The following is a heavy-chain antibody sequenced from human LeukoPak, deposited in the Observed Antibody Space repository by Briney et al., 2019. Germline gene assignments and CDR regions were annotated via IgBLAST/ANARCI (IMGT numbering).Heavy chain of an antibody. V-gene: IGHV3-23*01. Sequence: GGSLRLSCAASGFTFSSYVINWVRQAPGKGLEWVSAISGSGGSTYYADSVKGRFTISRDNSKNTLYLQMNSLRAEDTAVYYCAKVENVCYFDYWGQGTLVTVSS. J-gene: IGHJ4*02. CDR1: GFTFSSYV. D-gene: IGHD2-8*01. CDR2: ISGSGGST. CDR3: AKVENVCYFDY.